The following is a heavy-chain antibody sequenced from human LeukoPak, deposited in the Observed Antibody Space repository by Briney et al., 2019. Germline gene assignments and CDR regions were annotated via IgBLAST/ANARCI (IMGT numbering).Heavy chain of an antibody. CDR1: GFTFSSYA. Sequence: PGGSLRLSCAASGFTFSSYAMHWVRQAPGKGLEWVAVISYDGSNKYYADSVKGRFTISRDNSKNTLYLQMNSLRAEDTAVYYCARDIVPAATHDAFVIWGQGTMVTVSS. CDR2: ISYDGSNK. V-gene: IGHV3-30*04. D-gene: IGHD2-2*01. CDR3: ARDIVPAATHDAFVI. J-gene: IGHJ3*02.